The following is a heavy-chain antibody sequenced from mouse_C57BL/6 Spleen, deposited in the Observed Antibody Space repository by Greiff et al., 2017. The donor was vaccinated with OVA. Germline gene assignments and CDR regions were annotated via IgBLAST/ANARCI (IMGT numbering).Heavy chain of an antibody. J-gene: IGHJ4*01. CDR2: IYPGSGST. Sequence: QVHVKQPGAELVKPGASVKMSCKASGYTFTSYWITWVKQRPGQGLEWIGDIYPGSGSTNYNEKFKSKATLTVDTSSSTAYMQLSSLTSEDSAVYYCARSGHDGYLYYAMDYWGQGTSVTVSS. CDR1: GYTFTSYW. V-gene: IGHV1-55*01. CDR3: ARSGHDGYLYYAMDY. D-gene: IGHD2-3*01.